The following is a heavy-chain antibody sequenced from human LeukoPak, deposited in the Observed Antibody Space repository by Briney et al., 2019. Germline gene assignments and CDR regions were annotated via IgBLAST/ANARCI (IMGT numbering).Heavy chain of an antibody. V-gene: IGHV3-64*01. D-gene: IGHD5-24*01. CDR3: AREGRDLVSGRWLQSHRGNHAFDI. CDR2: ISSNGGST. Sequence: GGSLRLSCAASGFTFSSYAMHWVRQAPGKGLEYVSAISSNGGSTYYAKSVKGRFTISRDNSKNTLYLQMGSLRAEDMAVYYCAREGRDLVSGRWLQSHRGNHAFDIWGQGTMVTVSS. CDR1: GFTFSSYA. J-gene: IGHJ3*02.